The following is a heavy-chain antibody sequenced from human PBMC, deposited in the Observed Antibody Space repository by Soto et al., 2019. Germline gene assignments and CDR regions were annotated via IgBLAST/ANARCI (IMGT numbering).Heavy chain of an antibody. CDR1: GFTFNDYT. CDR3: AKDHRIFGLGGPPDY. CDR2: ISWDGGTT. Sequence: EVQLVESGGVVVQPGGSLRLSCAASGFTFNDYTMHWVRQAPGKGLEWVSLISWDGGTTYYVDSVQGRFTISRDSSKNSLYMQMNSLRTEDTALYYCAKDHRIFGLGGPPDYWGQGTLVTVSS. D-gene: IGHD3-3*02. V-gene: IGHV3-43*01. J-gene: IGHJ4*02.